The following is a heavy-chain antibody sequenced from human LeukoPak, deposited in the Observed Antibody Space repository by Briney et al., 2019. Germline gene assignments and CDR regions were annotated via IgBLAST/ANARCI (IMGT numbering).Heavy chain of an antibody. V-gene: IGHV4-34*01. Sequence: SETLSLTRAVYGGSFIGYDWTWIRQPPGKGLEWIGEINHSGGTNYNPSLKSRVTISVDTSKNQFSLKLSSVTAADTAVYYCASLARGGNWFDLWGQGTLVTVSS. CDR3: ASLARGGNWFDL. J-gene: IGHJ5*02. D-gene: IGHD6-6*01. CDR1: GGSFIGYD. CDR2: INHSGGT.